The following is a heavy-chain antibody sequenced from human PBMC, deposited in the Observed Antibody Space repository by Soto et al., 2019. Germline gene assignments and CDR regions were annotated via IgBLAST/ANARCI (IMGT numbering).Heavy chain of an antibody. CDR3: AKVRGSGSYYYYGMDV. J-gene: IGHJ6*02. D-gene: IGHD3-3*01. CDR2: ISGSGGST. V-gene: IGHV3-23*01. CDR1: GFTFSSYA. Sequence: HPGGSLRLSCAASGFTFSSYAMSWVRQAPGKGLEWVSAISGSGGSTYYADSVKGRFTISRDNSKNTLYLQMNSLRAEDTAVYYCAKVRGSGSYYYYGMDVWGQGTTVTVSS.